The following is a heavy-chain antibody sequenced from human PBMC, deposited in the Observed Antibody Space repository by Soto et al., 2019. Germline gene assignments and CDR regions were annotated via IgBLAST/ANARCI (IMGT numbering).Heavy chain of an antibody. V-gene: IGHV1-18*01. CDR1: GYTFTSYG. J-gene: IGHJ6*02. D-gene: IGHD6-19*01. Sequence: QVQLVQSGAEVKKPGASVKVSCKASGYTFTSYGISWVRQAPGQGLEWMGWISAYNGNTNYAQKLQGRVTMTTDTSTRTAYMELRSRRSDDTAVYYCARGWLVRGRYYGMDVWGQGTTVTVSS. CDR2: ISAYNGNT. CDR3: ARGWLVRGRYYGMDV.